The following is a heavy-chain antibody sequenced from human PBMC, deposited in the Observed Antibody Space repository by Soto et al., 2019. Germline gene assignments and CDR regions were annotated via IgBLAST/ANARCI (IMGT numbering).Heavy chain of an antibody. V-gene: IGHV4-59*11. CDR3: AKSMTIFGVDPFDP. CDR2: IYHSRST. Sequence: SETLSLTCTVSGASIDTHYWSWIRQSPGKGPEWIGYIYHSRSTNYNPSLKSRVTISVDTSRNQFSLKLKFVTAADTAIYYCAKSMTIFGVDPFDPWGQGTLVTVSS. CDR1: GASIDTHY. D-gene: IGHD3-3*01. J-gene: IGHJ5*02.